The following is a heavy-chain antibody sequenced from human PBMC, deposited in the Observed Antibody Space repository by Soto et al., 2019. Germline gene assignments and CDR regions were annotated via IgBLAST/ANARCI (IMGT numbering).Heavy chain of an antibody. CDR1: GGTFSSYA. Sequence: GASVKVSCKASGGTFSSYAISWVRQAPGQGLEWMGGIIPIFGTANYAQKFQGRVTITADESTSTAYMELSSLRSEDTAVYYCARDRVSWNSDYYYYYGMDVWGQGTTVTVSS. D-gene: IGHD1-7*01. CDR3: ARDRVSWNSDYYYYYGMDV. J-gene: IGHJ6*01. V-gene: IGHV1-69*13. CDR2: IIPIFGTA.